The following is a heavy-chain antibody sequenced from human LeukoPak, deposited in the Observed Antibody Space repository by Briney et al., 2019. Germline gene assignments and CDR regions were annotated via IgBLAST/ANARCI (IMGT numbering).Heavy chain of an antibody. V-gene: IGHV3-48*03. Sequence: AGGSLRLSCAASGFTFSSYEMNWVRQAPGKGLEWLSYISYTGSNKYYADSVKGRFTISRDNAKNSLYLQMNSLRAEDTAVYYCARDSGSYNGMDVWGQGTTVTVSS. CDR3: ARDSGSYNGMDV. CDR2: ISYTGSNK. J-gene: IGHJ6*02. D-gene: IGHD3-10*01. CDR1: GFTFSSYE.